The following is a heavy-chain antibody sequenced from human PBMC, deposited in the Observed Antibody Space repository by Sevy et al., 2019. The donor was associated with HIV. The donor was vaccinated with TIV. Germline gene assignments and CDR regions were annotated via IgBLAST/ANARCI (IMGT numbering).Heavy chain of an antibody. D-gene: IGHD2-15*01. CDR1: GFTFSSYG. CDR2: ISCDETKK. Sequence: GGSLRLSCAASGFTFSSYGVHWVRQAPGKGLEWVAFISCDETKKYYADSVKGRFTISRDNSKNTLYLQMNSLRVEDTAMYYCARATEDIVVVVAALDSWGQGTLVTVSS. CDR3: ARATEDIVVVVAALDS. V-gene: IGHV3-30*03. J-gene: IGHJ4*02.